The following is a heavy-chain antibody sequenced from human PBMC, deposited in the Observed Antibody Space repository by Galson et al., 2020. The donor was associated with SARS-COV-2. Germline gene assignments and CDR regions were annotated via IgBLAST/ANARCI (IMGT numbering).Heavy chain of an antibody. J-gene: IGHJ6*02. CDR3: ARERVVVIIRGPYYYGMDV. CDR2: ISYDGSNK. V-gene: IGHV3-30*04. CDR1: GFTFSSYA. D-gene: IGHD3-3*01. Sequence: GEYLKISYAASGFTFSSYAMHWVRQAPGKGLEWVAAISYDGSNKYYADSVKGRFTISRDNSKNTLYLQMNSLRAEDTAVYYCARERVVVIIRGPYYYGMDVWGQGTTVTVSS.